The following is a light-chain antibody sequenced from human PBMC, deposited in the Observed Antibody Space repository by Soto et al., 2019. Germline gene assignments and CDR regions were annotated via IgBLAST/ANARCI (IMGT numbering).Light chain of an antibody. CDR2: RNN. V-gene: IGLV1-47*01. J-gene: IGLJ2*01. CDR3: AAWDDSLSGFL. CDR1: SSNIGSNY. Sequence: QSVLTQTPSASGSPGQRVTISCSGSSSNIGSNYVYWYQQLPGTAPKLLIYRNNQRPSGVPDRFSGSKSGTSASLAISGLRSEDEADYYCAAWDDSLSGFLFGGGTKLTVL.